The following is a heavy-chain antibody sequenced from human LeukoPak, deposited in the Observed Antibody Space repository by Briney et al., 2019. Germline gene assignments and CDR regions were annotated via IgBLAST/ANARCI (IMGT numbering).Heavy chain of an antibody. CDR1: GFTFSSYS. CDR3: ARVKSLYYDFWSGYLDY. D-gene: IGHD3-3*01. J-gene: IGHJ4*02. CDR2: ISSSSSYI. Sequence: PGGSLRLSCAASGFTFSSYSMNWVRQAPGKGLEWVSSISSSSSYIYYADSVKGRFTISRDNAKNSLYLQMNSLRAEDTAVYYCARVKSLYYDFWSGYLDYWGQGTLVTVSS. V-gene: IGHV3-21*04.